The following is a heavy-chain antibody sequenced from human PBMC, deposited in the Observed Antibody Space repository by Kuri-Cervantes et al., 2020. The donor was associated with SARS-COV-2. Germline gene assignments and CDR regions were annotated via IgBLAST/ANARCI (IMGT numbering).Heavy chain of an antibody. D-gene: IGHD3-3*01. CDR3: TRFDFWSGYYFDY. J-gene: IGHJ4*02. V-gene: IGHV3-30-3*01. CDR1: GFTFSSYA. CDR2: ISYDGSNK. Sequence: GGSLRLSCAASGFTFSSYAMHWVRQAPGKGLEWVTVISYDGSNKYYADSVKGRFTISRDNSKNTLYLQMNSLRAEDTAVYYCTRFDFWSGYYFDYWGQGTLVTVSS.